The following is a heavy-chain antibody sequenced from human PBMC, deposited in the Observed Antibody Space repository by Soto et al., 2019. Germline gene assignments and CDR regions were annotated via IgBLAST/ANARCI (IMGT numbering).Heavy chain of an antibody. J-gene: IGHJ3*02. CDR3: VRDGDYYESAGYLTI. CDR2: ICHSGHT. D-gene: IGHD3-22*01. Sequence: QLQLQESGSGLVKPSQTLSLTCAVSGGSISSGTYSWSWIRQPPGEGLEWIGYICHSGHTYYNPSLQRRVTISIDPSKTQFSLKLSSVTAADTAVYYCVRDGDYYESAGYLTIWGQGTMGTVSS. CDR1: GGSISSGTYS. V-gene: IGHV4-30-2*01.